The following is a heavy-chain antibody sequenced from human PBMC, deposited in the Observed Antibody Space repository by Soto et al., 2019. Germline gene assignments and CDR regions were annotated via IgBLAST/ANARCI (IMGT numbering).Heavy chain of an antibody. V-gene: IGHV4-39*01. CDR2: TYYSGST. CDR3: ARQRGYCSGGSCYMGLEFDY. J-gene: IGHJ4*02. Sequence: SETLSLTCTVSGGSISSSSYYWGWIRQPPGKGLEWIGSTYYSGSTYYNPSLKSRVTISVDTSKNQFSLKLSSVTAADTAVYYCARQRGYCSGGSCYMGLEFDYWGQGTLVTVSS. D-gene: IGHD2-15*01. CDR1: GGSISSSSYY.